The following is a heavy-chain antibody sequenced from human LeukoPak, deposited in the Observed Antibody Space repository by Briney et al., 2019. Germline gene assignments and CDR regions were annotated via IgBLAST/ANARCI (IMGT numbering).Heavy chain of an antibody. D-gene: IGHD3-22*01. CDR1: GGSISSYY. Sequence: SETLSLTCTVSGGSISSYYWSWIRQPPGKGLEWIGYIYYSGGTNYNPSLKSRVTISVDTSKNQFSLKLSSVTAADTAVYYCARGISYYYDSSGYLFDYWGQGTLVTVSS. CDR3: ARGISYYYDSSGYLFDY. CDR2: IYYSGGT. J-gene: IGHJ4*02. V-gene: IGHV4-59*01.